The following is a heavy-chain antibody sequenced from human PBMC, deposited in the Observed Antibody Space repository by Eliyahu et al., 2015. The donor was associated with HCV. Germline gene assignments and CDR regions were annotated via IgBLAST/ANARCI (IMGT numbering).Heavy chain of an antibody. J-gene: IGHJ4*02. D-gene: IGHD4-17*01. Sequence: EVQLVESGGGXVQPGGSLRLSCATSGFPFSGYEMIWVRQAPGKGLEWISFISSSGSTMYYADSVKGRFTVSRDNAKNSLYLQMNSLRAEDTALYYCARERLRHFDYWGQGILVTVSS. V-gene: IGHV3-48*03. CDR2: ISSSGSTM. CDR1: GFPFSGYE. CDR3: ARERLRHFDY.